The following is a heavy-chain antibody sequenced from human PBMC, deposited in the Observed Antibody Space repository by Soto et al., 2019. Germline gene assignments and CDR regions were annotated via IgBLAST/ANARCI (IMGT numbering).Heavy chain of an antibody. CDR1: GFTLRSYW. Sequence: EVQLVESGGGLVQPGESLPLSCAVSGFTLRSYWMHWVRQAPGKGLEWVARIDSDGRTTNYADSVKGRFTIARDNAKNKVFLHMNSLRAEDRAVYYCARGVVVYQQLVRGRDRFDPWGQGTLVTVSS. D-gene: IGHD6-13*01. V-gene: IGHV3-74*01. CDR2: IDSDGRTT. CDR3: ARGVVVYQQLVRGRDRFDP. J-gene: IGHJ5*02.